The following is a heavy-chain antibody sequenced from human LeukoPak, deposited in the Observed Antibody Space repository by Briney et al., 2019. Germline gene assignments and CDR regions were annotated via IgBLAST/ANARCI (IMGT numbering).Heavy chain of an antibody. V-gene: IGHV1-46*01. Sequence: ASVKVSCKASGYTFGTHWMHWVRQAPGQGLEWMAIINPSGDFRSYAQKFQGRLTVTRDMSTRTVYMELSDLRPEDTAVYYCARDYSGEWEQLTGWWFDPWGQGTLVIVPS. CDR2: INPSGDFR. CDR1: GYTFGTHW. J-gene: IGHJ5*02. D-gene: IGHD1-26*01. CDR3: ARDYSGEWEQLTGWWFDP.